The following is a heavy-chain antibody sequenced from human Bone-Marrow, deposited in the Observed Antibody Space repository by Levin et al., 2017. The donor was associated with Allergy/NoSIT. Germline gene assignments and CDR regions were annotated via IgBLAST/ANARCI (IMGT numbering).Heavy chain of an antibody. CDR1: GFSISTRGVC. CDR2: IDWDDDR. D-gene: IGHD4-17*01. Sequence: SGPTLVKPTQTLTLTCTFSGFSISTRGVCVSWIRQPPGKALEWLARIDWDDDRYYSTSLQTRLTISKDTSKNQVVIKMINMDTVETATYYCARMCYRQDNSPGEKPQYWGPGTLVTVS. CDR3: ARMCYRQDNSPGEKPQY. J-gene: IGHJ1*01. V-gene: IGHV2-70*11.